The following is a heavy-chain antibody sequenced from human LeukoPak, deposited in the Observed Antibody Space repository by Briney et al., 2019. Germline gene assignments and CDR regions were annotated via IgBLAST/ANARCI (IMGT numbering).Heavy chain of an antibody. CDR3: ARVLLYYGSGSYLNFDY. D-gene: IGHD3-10*01. V-gene: IGHV1-18*01. CDR1: GYTLTSYG. Sequence: ASVKVSCKASGYTLTSYGISWVRQAPGQGLEWMGWISAYNGNTNYAQKLQGRVTMTTDTSTSTAYMELRSLRSDDTAVYYCARVLLYYGSGSYLNFDYWGQGTLVTVSS. J-gene: IGHJ4*02. CDR2: ISAYNGNT.